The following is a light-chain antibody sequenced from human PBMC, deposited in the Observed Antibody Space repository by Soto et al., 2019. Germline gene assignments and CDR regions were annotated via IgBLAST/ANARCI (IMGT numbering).Light chain of an antibody. CDR3: RSFTTSSTYV. V-gene: IGLV2-18*02. J-gene: IGLJ1*01. CDR1: SSDDGSYNR. Sequence: QSVLTPPPSVSGSPGQSVTISCTGISSDDGSYNRVPWYQQPPDTAPKVMIYEVSNRPSGVPDRFSGSKSGNTASLTISGLQAEDEADYYCRSFTTSSTYVFGTGTKVTVL. CDR2: EVS.